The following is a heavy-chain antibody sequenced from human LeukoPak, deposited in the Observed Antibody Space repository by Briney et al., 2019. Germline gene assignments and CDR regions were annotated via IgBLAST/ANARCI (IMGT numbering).Heavy chain of an antibody. V-gene: IGHV5-51*01. J-gene: IGHJ4*01. Sequence: GESLKISCKGSGYSFTSYWIGWVRQMPGKGLEWMGIIYPVDSDTRYSSSFQAPVTISAEKSIRTAYLQWDRLKAPAHAIYSSARYIAAGEMNFDYGGQGTLVTVSS. CDR1: GYSFTSYW. CDR3: ARYIAAGEMNFDY. CDR2: IYPVDSDT. D-gene: IGHD6-6*01.